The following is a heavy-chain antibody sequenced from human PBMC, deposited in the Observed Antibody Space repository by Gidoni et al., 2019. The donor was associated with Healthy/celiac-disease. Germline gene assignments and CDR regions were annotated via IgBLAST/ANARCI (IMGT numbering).Heavy chain of an antibody. D-gene: IGHD4-4*01. Sequence: QVQLQESGPGLVKPSQTLSLTCTVSGGSISSGSYYWRWIRQPAGKGLEWIGRIYTSGSTNYNPSLKSRVTISVDTSKNQFSLKLSSVTAADTAVYYCARDGQYAFDIWGQGTMVTVSS. CDR2: IYTSGST. V-gene: IGHV4-61*02. CDR3: ARDGQYAFDI. CDR1: GGSISSGSYY. J-gene: IGHJ3*02.